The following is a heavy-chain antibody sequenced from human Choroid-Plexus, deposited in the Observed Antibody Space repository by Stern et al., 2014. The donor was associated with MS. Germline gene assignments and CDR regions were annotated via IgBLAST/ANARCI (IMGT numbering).Heavy chain of an antibody. D-gene: IGHD2/OR15-2a*01. CDR1: GFTFGSCA. CDR3: AKDRQYLTYFFDH. Sequence: VQLVESGGGVVQPGRPLRLSCVASGFTFGSCAMHWVRQAPGQGLEWVAGGSYDGSNKYDADSVKGRFTISRDNSQNTLYMQMSSLRPEDTAVYYCAKDRQYLTYFFDHWGQGSLVTVSS. J-gene: IGHJ5*02. CDR2: GSYDGSNK. V-gene: IGHV3-30*18.